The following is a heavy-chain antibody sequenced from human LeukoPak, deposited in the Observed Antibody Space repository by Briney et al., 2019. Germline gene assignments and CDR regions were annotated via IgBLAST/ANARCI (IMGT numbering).Heavy chain of an antibody. CDR3: ARGPDYDFWSGYLLGY. D-gene: IGHD3-3*01. CDR1: GYSFTRYA. Sequence: ASVTVSCKASGYSFTRYAMNWVRQAPGQGLEWMGWIDTNTGNPTYAQGLTGRFVFSLDTSVSTAYLQISSLKAEDTAVYYCARGPDYDFWSGYLLGYWGQGTLVTVSS. J-gene: IGHJ4*02. V-gene: IGHV7-4-1*02. CDR2: IDTNTGNP.